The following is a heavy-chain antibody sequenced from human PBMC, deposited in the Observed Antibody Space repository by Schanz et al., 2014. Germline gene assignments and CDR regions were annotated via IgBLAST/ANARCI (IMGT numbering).Heavy chain of an antibody. V-gene: IGHV1-18*01. CDR1: RYTFNTYG. Sequence: QVQLIQSGAEVKEPGASVKVSCEASRYTFNTYGLNWVRQAPGQGLEWMGWISAYTNNTNYAQKVQGRVTMTTDTSTGTAYMELRSLRSDDTAVYYCARAKRFGDMDVWGQGTTVTVSS. D-gene: IGHD3-10*01. CDR3: ARAKRFGDMDV. CDR2: ISAYTNNT. J-gene: IGHJ6*02.